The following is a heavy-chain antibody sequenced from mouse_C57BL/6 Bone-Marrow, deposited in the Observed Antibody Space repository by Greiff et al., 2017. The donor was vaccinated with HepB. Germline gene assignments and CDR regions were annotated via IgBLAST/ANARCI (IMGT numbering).Heavy chain of an antibody. D-gene: IGHD1-1*01. CDR2: IDPENGDT. CDR3: TSITTVVGMDY. CDR1: GFNIKDDY. Sequence: EVKLMESGAELVRPGASVKLSCTASGFNIKDDYMHWVKQRPEQGLEWIGWIDPENGDTEYASKFQGKATITADTSSNTAYLQLSSLTSEDSAVYYCTSITTVVGMDYCGRGTSVTVSS. V-gene: IGHV14-4*01. J-gene: IGHJ4*01.